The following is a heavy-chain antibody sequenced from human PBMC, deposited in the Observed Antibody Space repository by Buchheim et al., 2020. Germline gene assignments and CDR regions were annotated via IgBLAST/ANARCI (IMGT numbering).Heavy chain of an antibody. J-gene: IGHJ3*02. Sequence: QVQLVESGGGVVQPGRSLRLSCAASGFTFSSYGMHWVRQAPGKGLEWVAVIWYDGSNKYYADSVKGRFTISRDNSKNTLYLQMNSLRAEDTAVYYCAKFVVVPAADDAFDIWGQGT. D-gene: IGHD2-2*01. CDR3: AKFVVVPAADDAFDI. CDR1: GFTFSSYG. V-gene: IGHV3-33*06. CDR2: IWYDGSNK.